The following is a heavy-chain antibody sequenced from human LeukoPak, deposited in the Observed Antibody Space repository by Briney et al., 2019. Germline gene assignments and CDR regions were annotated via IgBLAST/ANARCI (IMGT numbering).Heavy chain of an antibody. CDR1: GFTFSDYY. CDR3: ARDPGLYSYYDFWSGSLIPFDY. D-gene: IGHD3-3*01. J-gene: IGHJ4*02. CDR2: ISSSGSTI. Sequence: GGSLRLSCAASGFTFSDYYMSWIRQAPGEGLEWVSYISSSGSTIYYADSVKGRFTISRDNAKNTLYLQMNSLRAEDTAVYYCARDPGLYSYYDFWSGSLIPFDYWGQGTLVTVSS. V-gene: IGHV3-11*04.